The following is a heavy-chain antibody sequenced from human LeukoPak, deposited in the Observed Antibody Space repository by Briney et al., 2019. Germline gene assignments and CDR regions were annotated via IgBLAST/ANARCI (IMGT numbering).Heavy chain of an antibody. Sequence: PGGSLRLSCAASGFTFSSNGIHWVRQAPGKGLEWVAFIQNDGNNKKYADSVKGRFTISRDNAKNSLYLQMNSLRAEDMALYYCAKETTLLAVAGGGFDYWGQGTLVTVSS. CDR1: GFTFSSNG. V-gene: IGHV3-30*02. CDR2: IQNDGNNK. D-gene: IGHD6-19*01. J-gene: IGHJ4*02. CDR3: AKETTLLAVAGGGFDY.